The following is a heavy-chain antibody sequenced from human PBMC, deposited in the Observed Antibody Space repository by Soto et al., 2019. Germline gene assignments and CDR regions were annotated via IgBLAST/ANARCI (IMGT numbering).Heavy chain of an antibody. Sequence: SETLSLTCTVSGGSISSSSYYWGWIRQPPGKGLEWIGSIYYSGSTYYNPSLKSRVTISVDTSKNQFSLKLSSVTAADTAVYYCARHYGDYFYYYYYYMHVWGKGTTVNVSS. CDR2: IYYSGST. CDR3: ARHYGDYFYYYYYYMHV. D-gene: IGHD4-17*01. CDR1: GGSISSSSYY. V-gene: IGHV4-39*01. J-gene: IGHJ6*03.